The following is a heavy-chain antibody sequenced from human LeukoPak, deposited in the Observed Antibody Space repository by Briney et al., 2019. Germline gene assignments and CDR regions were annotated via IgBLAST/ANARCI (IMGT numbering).Heavy chain of an antibody. Sequence: SETLSLTCTVSGGSISSSSYYWGWIRQPPGKGLEWIGSIYYSGSTYYNPSLKSRVTISVDTSKNQFSLKLSSVTAADTAVYYCARAPYFDWSRNHGAFDIWGQGTMVTVSS. D-gene: IGHD3-9*01. CDR3: ARAPYFDWSRNHGAFDI. V-gene: IGHV4-39*07. J-gene: IGHJ3*02. CDR1: GGSISSSSYY. CDR2: IYYSGST.